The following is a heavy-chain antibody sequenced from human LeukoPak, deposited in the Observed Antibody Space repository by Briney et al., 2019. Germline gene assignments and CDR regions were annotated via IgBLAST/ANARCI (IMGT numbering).Heavy chain of an antibody. D-gene: IGHD2-15*01. CDR1: GFTFSIYW. Sequence: GGSLRLSCAASGFTFSIYWMSWVRQAPGKGLEWVANINQDGSQKYYVDSVKGRFTISRDNSKNTLYLQMNSLRAEDTAVYYCARVKGCSGGSCYSLRYYYYGMDVWGQGTTVTVSS. J-gene: IGHJ6*02. V-gene: IGHV3-7*01. CDR2: INQDGSQK. CDR3: ARVKGCSGGSCYSLRYYYYGMDV.